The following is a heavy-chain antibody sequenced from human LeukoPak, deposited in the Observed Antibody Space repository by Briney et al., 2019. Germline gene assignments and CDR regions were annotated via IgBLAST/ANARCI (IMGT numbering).Heavy chain of an antibody. Sequence: GGSLRLSCSTSGFTFSRFSMRWVRQAPGKGLEWVASIYLSGNFTSYADSVKGRFTISTDNANNSVYLQMSSLTVDDTAVYYCAREFNVIGNFDYWGQGTLVTVSS. D-gene: IGHD3-10*01. CDR1: GFTFSRFS. CDR2: IYLSGNFT. CDR3: AREFNVIGNFDY. J-gene: IGHJ4*02. V-gene: IGHV3-21*01.